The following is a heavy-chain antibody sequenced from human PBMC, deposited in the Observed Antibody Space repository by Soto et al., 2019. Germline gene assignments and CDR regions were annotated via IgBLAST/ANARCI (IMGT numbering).Heavy chain of an antibody. D-gene: IGHD3-16*01. Sequence: EVQLVQSGAEVKKPGESLRISCKGSGYSFTSYWISWVRQMPGKGLEWMGRIDPSDSYTIYSPSFQGHVTISADKSISTAYLQWSSLKASDTAMYYCARRGYLLGGAVVGPNYGMDVWGQGTTVTVSS. CDR2: IDPSDSYT. J-gene: IGHJ6*02. CDR1: GYSFTSYW. CDR3: ARRGYLLGGAVVGPNYGMDV. V-gene: IGHV5-10-1*03.